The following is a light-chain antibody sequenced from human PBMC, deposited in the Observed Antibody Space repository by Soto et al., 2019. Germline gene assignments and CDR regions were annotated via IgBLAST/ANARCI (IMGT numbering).Light chain of an antibody. CDR3: QQYNNWPIT. CDR2: RAS. Sequence: EVVMSQSPATLSVSPGETATLFCRTSQSVNSLLAWYQQKPGQAPRLLIYRASTRTTGIPARFSGSGSGTEFTLTINSLQSEDLAVYYCQQYNNWPITFGQGTRVDIK. CDR1: QSVNSL. V-gene: IGKV3-15*01. J-gene: IGKJ5*01.